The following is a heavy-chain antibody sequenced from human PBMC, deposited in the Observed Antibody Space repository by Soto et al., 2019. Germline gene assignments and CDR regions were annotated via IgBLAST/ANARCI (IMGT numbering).Heavy chain of an antibody. CDR2: ISGSGGST. V-gene: IGHV3-23*01. CDR3: AKDPLTTRHFETLSWFDP. CDR1: GFTFSSYA. D-gene: IGHD4-17*01. J-gene: IGHJ5*02. Sequence: PGGSLRLSCAASGFTFSSYAMSWVRHSPGKGLEWVSAISGSGGSTYYADSVKGRFTISRDNSKNTLYLQMNSLRAEDTAVYYCAKDPLTTRHFETLSWFDPWGQGTLVTVSS.